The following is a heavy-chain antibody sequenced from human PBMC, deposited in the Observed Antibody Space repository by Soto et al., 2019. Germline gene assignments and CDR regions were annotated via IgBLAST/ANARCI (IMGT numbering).Heavy chain of an antibody. CDR1: GYTFTSYG. CDR2: ISAYNGNT. V-gene: IGHV1-18*01. Sequence: VASVKVSCKASGYTFTSYGISWVRQAPGQGLEWMGWISAYNGNTNYAQKLQGRVTMTTDTSTSTAYMELRSLRSDDTAVYYCARVDYNWNPGCFDYWGQGTQVTVS. J-gene: IGHJ4*02. CDR3: ARVDYNWNPGCFDY. D-gene: IGHD1-20*01.